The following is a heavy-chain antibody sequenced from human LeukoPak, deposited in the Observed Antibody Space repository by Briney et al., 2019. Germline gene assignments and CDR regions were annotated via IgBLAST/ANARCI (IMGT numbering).Heavy chain of an antibody. D-gene: IGHD1-26*01. Sequence: GESLKISCKGSGYSFTSYWIGWVRQMPGKGLEWMGIIYPGDSDTRYSPSFQGQVTISADKSLSTAYLQWSSLKASDTAMYYCARGSGSYHTAYMNWGQGSPVTVSS. V-gene: IGHV5-51*01. CDR3: ARGSGSYHTAYMN. CDR2: IYPGDSDT. CDR1: GYSFTSYW. J-gene: IGHJ4*02.